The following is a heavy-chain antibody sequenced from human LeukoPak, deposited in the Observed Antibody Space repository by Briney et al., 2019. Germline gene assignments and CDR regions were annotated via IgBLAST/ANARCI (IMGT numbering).Heavy chain of an antibody. D-gene: IGHD2-2*01. Sequence: GGSLRLSCAASGFTFSSYNMNWVHQTPGKGLEWVSSISSSSSYIYYADSLKGRFTISRDNAKNSLYLQINSLRAEDTAVYYCSTSRFCSSTSCLFPFDNWGQGTLVTVSS. V-gene: IGHV3-21*01. CDR3: STSRFCSSTSCLFPFDN. CDR2: ISSSSSYI. J-gene: IGHJ4*02. CDR1: GFTFSSYN.